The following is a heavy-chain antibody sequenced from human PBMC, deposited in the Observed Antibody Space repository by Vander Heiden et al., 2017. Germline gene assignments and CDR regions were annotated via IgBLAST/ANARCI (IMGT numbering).Heavy chain of an antibody. D-gene: IGHD3-22*01. CDR1: GGSFSGYY. CDR2: INHSGST. V-gene: IGHV4-34*01. CDR3: ARAVPRSSITMIVVATKNWFDP. J-gene: IGHJ5*02. Sequence: QVQLQQWGAGLLKPSETLSLTCAVYGGSFSGYYWSWIRQPPGKGLEWIGEINHSGSTNYNPSLKSRVTISVDTSKNQFSLKLSSVTAADTAVYYCARAVPRSSITMIVVATKNWFDPWGQGTLVTVSS.